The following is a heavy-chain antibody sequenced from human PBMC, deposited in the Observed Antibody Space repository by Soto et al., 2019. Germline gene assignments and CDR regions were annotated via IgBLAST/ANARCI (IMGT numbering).Heavy chain of an antibody. CDR3: AREHSSSWNFDY. J-gene: IGHJ4*02. CDR1: GYTFTGYY. Sequence: ASVKVSCKASGYTFTGYYMHWVRQAPGQGLEWMGWINPNSGGTNYAQKFQGRVTMTRDTSISTAYMELSRLRSDDTAVYYCAREHSSSWNFDYWGQGXLVTVSS. CDR2: INPNSGGT. D-gene: IGHD6-13*01. V-gene: IGHV1-2*02.